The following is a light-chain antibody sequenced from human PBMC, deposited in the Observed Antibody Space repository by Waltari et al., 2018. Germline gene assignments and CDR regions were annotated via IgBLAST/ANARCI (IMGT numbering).Light chain of an antibody. CDR1: QSVRSY. V-gene: IGKV3-11*01. Sequence: IVLTQSPATLSLFPGERATLSCRASQSVRSYLAWYQQKPGQAPRLLIYDTSYRATGVPVMFSGSGSGTDYTLTISSLEPEDFAVYYCQHRSVWPLTFGGGTKVEMK. CDR3: QHRSVWPLT. J-gene: IGKJ4*01. CDR2: DTS.